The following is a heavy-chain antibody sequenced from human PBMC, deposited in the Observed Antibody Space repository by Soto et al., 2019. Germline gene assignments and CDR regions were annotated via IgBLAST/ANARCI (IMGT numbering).Heavy chain of an antibody. CDR3: ARDIGFDCVN. J-gene: IGHJ4*02. CDR2: ISGSGGTT. V-gene: IGHV3-23*01. CDR1: GFTFSSYA. Sequence: GGSLRLSCVASGFTFSSYALNWVRQAPGRGLEWVSAISGSGGTTYYADSVKGRFTISRDSAGNALHLTMNYLSAEDTGVYFCARDIGFDCVNWGQGTLVTVSS. D-gene: IGHD2-21*01.